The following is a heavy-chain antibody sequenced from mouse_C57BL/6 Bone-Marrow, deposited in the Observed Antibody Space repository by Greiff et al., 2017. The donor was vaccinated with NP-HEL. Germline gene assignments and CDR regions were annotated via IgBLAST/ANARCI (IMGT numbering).Heavy chain of an antibody. J-gene: IGHJ2*01. D-gene: IGHD2-4*01. Sequence: VQGVESGPELVKPGASVKISCKASGYAFSSSWMNWVKQRPGKGLEWIGRIYPGDGDTNYNGKFKGKATLTADKSSSTAYMQLSSLTSEDSAVYFCAGYDYDGPDYFDYWGQGTTLTVSS. V-gene: IGHV1-82*01. CDR1: GYAFSSSW. CDR3: AGYDYDGPDYFDY. CDR2: IYPGDGDT.